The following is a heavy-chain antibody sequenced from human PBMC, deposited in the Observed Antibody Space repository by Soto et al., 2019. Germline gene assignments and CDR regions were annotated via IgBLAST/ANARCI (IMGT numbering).Heavy chain of an antibody. CDR3: ARSALYCSGGSCYWNLIDY. CDR2: INPSGGST. Sequence: ASVKVSCKASGYTFTSYYMHWVRQAPGQGLEWMGIINPSGGSTSYAQKFQGRVTMTRDTSTSTVYMELSSLRSEDTAVYYCARSALYCSGGSCYWNLIDYWGQGTLVTVPS. V-gene: IGHV1-46*01. J-gene: IGHJ4*02. D-gene: IGHD2-15*01. CDR1: GYTFTSYY.